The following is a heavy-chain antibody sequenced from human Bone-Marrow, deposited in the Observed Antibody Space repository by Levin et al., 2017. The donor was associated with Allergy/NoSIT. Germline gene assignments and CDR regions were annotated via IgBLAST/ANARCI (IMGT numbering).Heavy chain of an antibody. Sequence: PGGSLRLSCAASGFTFSTYGMHWVRQAPGKGLEWLTVISYDGSDKFYTDSVKGRFTISRDNAKNTLSLEMNSLRVEDSALYYCARESVAEGPGHLDYWGQGTLVTVSS. CDR2: ISYDGSDK. D-gene: IGHD6-19*01. CDR3: ARESVAEGPGHLDY. CDR1: GFTFSTYG. V-gene: IGHV3-30*19. J-gene: IGHJ4*02.